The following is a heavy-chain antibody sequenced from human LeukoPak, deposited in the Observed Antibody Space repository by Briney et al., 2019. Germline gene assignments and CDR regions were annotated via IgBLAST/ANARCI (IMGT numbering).Heavy chain of an antibody. CDR3: TRQHYDILTGYPHPPYYYYMDV. CDR1: GFTFSGSA. V-gene: IGHV3-73*01. J-gene: IGHJ6*03. D-gene: IGHD3-9*01. CDR2: IRSKANSYAT. Sequence: PGGSLRLSCAASGFTFSGSAMHWVRQASGKGLEWVGRIRSKANSYATAYAASVKGRFTISRDDSKNTAYLQMNSLKTEDTAVYYCTRQHYDILTGYPHPPYYYYMDVWGKGTTVTFSS.